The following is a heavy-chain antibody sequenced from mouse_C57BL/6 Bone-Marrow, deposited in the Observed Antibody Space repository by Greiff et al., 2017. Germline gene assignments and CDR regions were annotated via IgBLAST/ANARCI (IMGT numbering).Heavy chain of an antibody. D-gene: IGHD1-2*01. CDR2: IHPNSGST. V-gene: IGHV1-64*01. Sequence: VQLQQPGAELVKPGASVKLSCKASGYTFTSYWMHWVKQRPGQGLEWIGMIHPNSGSTNYNAKFKSKATLTVDKSSSTAYMQLSSLTSEDSAVYYGARPITSMDYVDYWGQGTTLTVSS. J-gene: IGHJ2*01. CDR3: ARPITSMDYVDY. CDR1: GYTFTSYW.